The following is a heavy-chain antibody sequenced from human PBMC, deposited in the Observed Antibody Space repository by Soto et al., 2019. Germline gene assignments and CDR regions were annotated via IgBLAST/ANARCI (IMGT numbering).Heavy chain of an antibody. CDR3: DRADLGLYDSSVKGAFDS. Sequence: SQTLSLTCGVSGGSISSGGYSWSWIRQPPGKGLEWIGYIYHSGSTYYNPSLKSRVTISVDRSKKQFSLKMSSVTDADTAVYYCDRADLGLYDSSVKGAFDSWGQGTMVT. CDR2: IYHSGST. V-gene: IGHV4-30-2*01. CDR1: GGSISSGGYS. D-gene: IGHD3-22*01. J-gene: IGHJ3*02.